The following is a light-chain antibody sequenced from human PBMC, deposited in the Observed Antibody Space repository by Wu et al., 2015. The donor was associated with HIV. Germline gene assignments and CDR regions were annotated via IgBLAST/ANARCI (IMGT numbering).Light chain of an antibody. J-gene: IGKJ1*01. CDR2: GAS. Sequence: SPRERADLSCRASQRISTRYLAWYQHKPGQAPRLLIYGASRRATGIPDRFSGSGSGADFTLTISRLEPEDFAMYYCQQYGTLTRTFGQGTKVEI. CDR3: QQYGTLTRT. CDR1: QRISTRY. V-gene: IGKV3-20*01.